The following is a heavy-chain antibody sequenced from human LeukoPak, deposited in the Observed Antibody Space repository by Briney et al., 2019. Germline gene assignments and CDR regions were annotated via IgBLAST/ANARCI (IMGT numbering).Heavy chain of an antibody. D-gene: IGHD5-12*01. CDR3: ARNGDSGYDLGGEYFDY. Sequence: GGSLRLSCAASGFTFDDYGMSWVRQAPGKGLEWVSGINWNGGSTGYADSVKGRFTISRDNAKNSLYLQMNSLRAEDMALYYCARNGDSGYDLGGEYFDYWGQGTLVTVSS. V-gene: IGHV3-20*04. J-gene: IGHJ4*02. CDR2: INWNGGST. CDR1: GFTFDDYG.